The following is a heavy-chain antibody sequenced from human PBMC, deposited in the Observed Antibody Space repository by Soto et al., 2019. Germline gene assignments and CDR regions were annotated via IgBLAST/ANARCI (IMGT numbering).Heavy chain of an antibody. J-gene: IGHJ4*02. V-gene: IGHV4-59*01. D-gene: IGHD5-12*01. Sequence: SETLSLTCTVSGGSISSYYWSWIRQPPGKGLEWIGYIYYSGSTNYNPSLKSRVTISVDTSKSQFSLKLSSVTAADTAVYYCARGVEMATINFEYWGQGTLVTVSS. CDR3: ARGVEMATINFEY. CDR1: GGSISSYY. CDR2: IYYSGST.